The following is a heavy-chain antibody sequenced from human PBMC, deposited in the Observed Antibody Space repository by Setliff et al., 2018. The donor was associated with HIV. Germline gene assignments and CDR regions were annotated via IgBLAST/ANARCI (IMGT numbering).Heavy chain of an antibody. J-gene: IGHJ6*03. CDR3: VRTYYDILTGYGGFYYMDV. Sequence: GSLRLSCAVSGFSFRTYWMSWVRQAPGKGLEWVANIQQDGSGKYYVDSVKGRFTISRDNAKNSLYLQMNSLRAEDTAVYYCVRTYYDILTGYGGFYYMDVWGKGTTVTVSS. D-gene: IGHD3-9*01. V-gene: IGHV3-7*01. CDR2: IQQDGSGK. CDR1: GFSFRTYW.